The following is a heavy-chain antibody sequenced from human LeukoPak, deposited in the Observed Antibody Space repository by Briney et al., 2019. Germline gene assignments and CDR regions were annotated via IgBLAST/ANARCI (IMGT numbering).Heavy chain of an antibody. CDR1: GFTVSSNY. CDR3: ARAPPYYYDSSGYPLIDY. V-gene: IGHV3-53*01. CDR2: IYSDGTT. J-gene: IGHJ4*02. Sequence: GGSLRLSCTVSGFTVSSNYMSWVRQAPGKGLEWVSVIYSDGTTYNADSVKGRFTISRDNSKNTLYLQMNSLRAEDTAVYYCARAPPYYYDSSGYPLIDYWGQGTLVTVSS. D-gene: IGHD3-22*01.